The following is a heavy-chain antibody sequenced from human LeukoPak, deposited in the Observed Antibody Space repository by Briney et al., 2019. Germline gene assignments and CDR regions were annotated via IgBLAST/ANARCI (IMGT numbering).Heavy chain of an antibody. D-gene: IGHD2-2*03. J-gene: IGHJ3*02. Sequence: GGSLRLSCAASGFTFSNYGVSWVRQAPGKGLEWVSTISGSGGSTSYADSVKGRFTISRDNSKNTLYLQMNSLRAEDTAVYYCAKMDIVVVPAADDAFDIWGQGTMVTVSS. CDR3: AKMDIVVVPAADDAFDI. CDR1: GFTFSNYG. V-gene: IGHV3-23*01. CDR2: ISGSGGST.